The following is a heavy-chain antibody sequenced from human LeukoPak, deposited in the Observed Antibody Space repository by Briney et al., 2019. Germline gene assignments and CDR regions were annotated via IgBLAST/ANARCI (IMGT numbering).Heavy chain of an antibody. D-gene: IGHD3-10*01. CDR3: AKDEDYNSGSYIDY. J-gene: IGHJ4*02. CDR1: GFTFDDYA. Sequence: GGSLRLSCAASGFTFDDYAMHWVRQAPGKGLEWVSGISWNSGGIGYADSVKGRFTISRDNAKTSLYLQMNSLRPEDTALYFCAKDEDYNSGSYIDYWGRGTLVTVSS. V-gene: IGHV3-9*01. CDR2: ISWNSGGI.